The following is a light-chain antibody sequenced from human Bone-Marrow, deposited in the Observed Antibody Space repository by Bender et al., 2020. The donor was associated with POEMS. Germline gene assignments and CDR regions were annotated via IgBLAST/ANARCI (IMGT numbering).Light chain of an antibody. CDR2: DVS. V-gene: IGLV2-14*03. CDR1: SSDVGGYNY. Sequence: QSALTQPASVSGSPGQSITISCTGTSSDVGGYNYVSWYQQHPGKAPKLMIYDVSNRPSGVSNRFSGSKSGNTASLTISGLQPEDEADYYCQSYDNSLGGWVFGGGTKLTVL. J-gene: IGLJ3*02. CDR3: QSYDNSLGGWV.